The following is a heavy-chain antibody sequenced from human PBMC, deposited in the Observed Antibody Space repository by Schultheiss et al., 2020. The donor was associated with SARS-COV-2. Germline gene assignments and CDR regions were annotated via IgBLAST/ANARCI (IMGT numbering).Heavy chain of an antibody. V-gene: IGHV4-39*01. Sequence: SETLSLTCTVSGGSISSSSYYWGWIRQPPGKGLEWIGYIYYSGSTYYNPSLKSRVTISVDTSKNQFSLKLSSVTAADTAVYYCARGSGSYWYWGQGTLVTVSS. CDR2: IYYSGST. J-gene: IGHJ4*02. CDR3: ARGSGSYWY. D-gene: IGHD1-26*01. CDR1: GGSISSSSYY.